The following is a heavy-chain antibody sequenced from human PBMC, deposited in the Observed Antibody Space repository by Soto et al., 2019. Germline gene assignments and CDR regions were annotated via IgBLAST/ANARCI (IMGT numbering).Heavy chain of an antibody. D-gene: IGHD2-8*02. V-gene: IGHV3-33*06. CDR2: IWYDGSQK. CDR1: GFSFSSFG. Sequence: QVQLVESGGGVVQPGRSLRLSCAASGFSFSSFGMHWVRQAPGKGLEWVAVIWYDGSQKFYADSVKGRFTISRDNSKNTLFLEMNSLRVEDTAVYYCAKWDAGGYGFHFDHWGQGTLLTVSS. J-gene: IGHJ4*02. CDR3: AKWDAGGYGFHFDH.